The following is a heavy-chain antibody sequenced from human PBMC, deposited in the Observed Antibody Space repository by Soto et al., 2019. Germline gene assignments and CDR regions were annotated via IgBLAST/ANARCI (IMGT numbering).Heavy chain of an antibody. D-gene: IGHD4-4*01. CDR3: TTAAITTRDFKH. Sequence: PSETLSLTCTVSGGSISSHYCSWIRQPPGKGLEWIGYIYCSGSTYYNPSLKSRVTISVDTSKNQFSLKLSSVTAADSAVYYCTTAAITTRDFKHWGQGTLVTVSS. CDR2: IYCSGST. CDR1: GGSISSHY. J-gene: IGHJ1*01. V-gene: IGHV4-59*11.